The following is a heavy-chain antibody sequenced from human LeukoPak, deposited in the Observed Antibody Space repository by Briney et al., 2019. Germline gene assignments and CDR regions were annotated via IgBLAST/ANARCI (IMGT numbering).Heavy chain of an antibody. J-gene: IGHJ4*02. CDR3: ARDISDTYYDFWSGYFDY. D-gene: IGHD3-3*01. V-gene: IGHV3-21*01. CDR1: GFTFSSYS. Sequence: GSLRLSCAASGFTFSSYSMNWVRQAPGKGLEWVSSISSSSSYIYYVDSVKGRFTISRDNAKNSLYLQMNSLRAEDTAVYYCARDISDTYYDFWSGYFDYWGQGTLVTVSS. CDR2: ISSSSSYI.